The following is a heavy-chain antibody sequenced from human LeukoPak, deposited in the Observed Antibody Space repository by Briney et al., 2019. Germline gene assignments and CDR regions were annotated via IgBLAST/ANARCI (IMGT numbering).Heavy chain of an antibody. CDR1: GFTFSSYW. CDR3: ARSSYQPYFDY. J-gene: IGHJ4*02. D-gene: IGHD1-26*01. CDR2: INGDGGTS. V-gene: IGHV3-74*01. Sequence: PGGSLRLSCVASGFTFSSYWIHWVRQAPGKGLVWVSRINGDGGTSTYADSVRGRFTISRDNARNTVYLQMNSLRAEDTAVYYCARSSYQPYFDYWGRGTLVTVSS.